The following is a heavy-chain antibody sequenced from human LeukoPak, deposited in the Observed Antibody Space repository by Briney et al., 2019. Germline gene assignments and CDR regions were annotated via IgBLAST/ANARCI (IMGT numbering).Heavy chain of an antibody. J-gene: IGHJ6*02. V-gene: IGHV1-8*01. CDR3: ARADNGYSYGPVLYYGMDV. CDR1: GYTFTSYD. CDR2: MNPNRGNT. Sequence: GASVKVSCKASGYTFTSYDINWVRQATGQGLEWMGWMNPNRGNTGYAQKFQGRVTMTRNTSISTAYMELSSLRSEDTAVYYCARADNGYSYGPVLYYGMDVWGQGTTVTVSS. D-gene: IGHD5-18*01.